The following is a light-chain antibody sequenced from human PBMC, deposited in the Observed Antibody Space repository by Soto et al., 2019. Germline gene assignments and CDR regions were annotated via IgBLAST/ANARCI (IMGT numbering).Light chain of an antibody. CDR3: SSYAATDTLV. J-gene: IGLJ3*02. CDR2: GVT. Sequence: QSALTQPPSASGSPGQSVTLSCTGTSSDIGGYNYVSCYQQQPGKAPNLVIFGVTKRSSGVPDRFSGSQSGNTASLTVSGLQEEDEANYCCSSYAATDTLVFCGVTKLTVL. V-gene: IGLV2-8*01. CDR1: SSDIGGYNY.